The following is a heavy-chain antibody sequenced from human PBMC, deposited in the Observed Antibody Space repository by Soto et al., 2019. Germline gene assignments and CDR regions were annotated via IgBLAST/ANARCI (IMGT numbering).Heavy chain of an antibody. CDR1: GGTFSSYT. CDR3: ARDPRRTPRDGIDV. J-gene: IGHJ6*02. D-gene: IGHD2-21*01. Sequence: QVQLVQSGAEVKKPGSSVKVSCKASGGTFSSYTISWVRQAPGQGLEWMGRIIPILGIANYAQKFQGRVTITADKSTSTAYMELSSLRSEDTAVYYCARDPRRTPRDGIDVWGQGTTVTVSS. CDR2: IIPILGIA. V-gene: IGHV1-69*08.